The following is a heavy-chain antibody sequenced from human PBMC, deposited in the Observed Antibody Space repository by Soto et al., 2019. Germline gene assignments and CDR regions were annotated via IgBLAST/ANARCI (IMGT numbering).Heavy chain of an antibody. Sequence: QVQLVQSGAEVKKPGSSVKVSCKASGGTFSSYAISWVRQAPGQGLEWMGGIIPIFGTANYAQKFQGRVTITADKSTSTAYMELSSMRSEDTAVYYCASWMGYSRPRAKYYYYYSGMDVWGQGTTVTVSS. V-gene: IGHV1-69*06. CDR3: ASWMGYSRPRAKYYYYYSGMDV. CDR2: IIPIFGTA. D-gene: IGHD6-13*01. J-gene: IGHJ6*02. CDR1: GGTFSSYA.